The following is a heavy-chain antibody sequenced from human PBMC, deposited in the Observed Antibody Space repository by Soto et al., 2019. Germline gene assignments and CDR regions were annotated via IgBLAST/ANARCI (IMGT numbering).Heavy chain of an antibody. CDR2: INHSGST. D-gene: IGHD2-2*01. CDR1: GGSFSGYY. CDR3: ARGARIVVVPAAIYYFDY. J-gene: IGHJ4*02. V-gene: IGHV4-34*01. Sequence: SETLSLTCAVYGGSFSGYYWSWIRQPPGKGLEWIGEINHSGSTNYNPSLKSRVTISVDTSKNQFSLKLSSVTAADTAVYYCARGARIVVVPAAIYYFDYWGQGTLVTVSS.